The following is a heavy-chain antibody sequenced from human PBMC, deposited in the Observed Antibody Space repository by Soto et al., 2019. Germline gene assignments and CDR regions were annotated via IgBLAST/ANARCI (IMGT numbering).Heavy chain of an antibody. Sequence: GASVKVSCKASGYTFTSYGISWVRQAPGQGLEWMGWISAYNGNTNYAQKLQGRVTMTTDTSTSTAYMELRSLRSDDTAVYYCARDPLLLWFGELLTNQDYGMDVWGQGTTVTVSS. CDR2: ISAYNGNT. CDR3: ARDPLLLWFGELLTNQDYGMDV. CDR1: GYTFTSYG. J-gene: IGHJ6*02. D-gene: IGHD3-10*01. V-gene: IGHV1-18*01.